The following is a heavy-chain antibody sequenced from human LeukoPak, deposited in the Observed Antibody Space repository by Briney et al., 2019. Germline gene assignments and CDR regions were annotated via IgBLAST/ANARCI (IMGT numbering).Heavy chain of an antibody. Sequence: SETLSLTCAVDGGSFSGYYWSWIRQPPGKGLEWIGEINHSGSTNYNPSLKRRVTISVDTSKNQFSLKLSSVTAADTAVYYCARGVVAVAATGTLRGLSFDYWGQGTLVTVSS. D-gene: IGHD2-15*01. CDR2: INHSGST. J-gene: IGHJ4*02. CDR1: GGSFSGYY. V-gene: IGHV4-34*01. CDR3: ARGVVAVAATGTLRGLSFDY.